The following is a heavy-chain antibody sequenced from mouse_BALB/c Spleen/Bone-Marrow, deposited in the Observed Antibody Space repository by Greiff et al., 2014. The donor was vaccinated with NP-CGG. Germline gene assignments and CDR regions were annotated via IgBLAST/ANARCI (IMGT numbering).Heavy chain of an antibody. CDR2: INPYNDGT. CDR3: GRRESGTWFAY. V-gene: IGHV1-14*01. CDR1: GYTFTSFV. J-gene: IGHJ3*01. D-gene: IGHD4-1*01. Sequence: EVQLQQSGPDLVKPGASVKMSCKASGYTFTSFVMHWVKQKLGQGLEWIGYINPYNDGTKYNEKFKDKATLSSDKSSSTAYMELSSLTSEDSAVYYCGRRESGTWFAYWGQGTLVTVSA.